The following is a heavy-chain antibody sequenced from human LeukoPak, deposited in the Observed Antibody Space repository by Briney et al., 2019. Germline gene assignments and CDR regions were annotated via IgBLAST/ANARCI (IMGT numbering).Heavy chain of an antibody. D-gene: IGHD6-13*01. Sequence: GGSLRLSCAASGFTFSSYWMSWVRQAPGKGLEWVANIKQDGSEKYYVDSVKGRFTISRDNSKNTLYLQMNSLRAEDTAVYYCAKDVGYPYYFDYWGQGTLVTVSS. J-gene: IGHJ4*02. V-gene: IGHV3-7*01. CDR3: AKDVGYPYYFDY. CDR2: IKQDGSEK. CDR1: GFTFSSYW.